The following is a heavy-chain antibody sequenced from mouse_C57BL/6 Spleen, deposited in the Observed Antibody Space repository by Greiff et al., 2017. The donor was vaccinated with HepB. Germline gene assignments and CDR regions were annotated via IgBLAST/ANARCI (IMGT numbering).Heavy chain of an antibody. CDR3: ARGKNYSGSSYYFDY. CDR2: ISSGSSTI. CDR1: GFTFSDYG. D-gene: IGHD1-1*01. Sequence: EVKVVESGGGLVKPGGSLKLSCAASGFTFSDYGMHWVRQAPEKGLEWVAYISSGSSTIYYADTVKGRFTISRDNAKNTLFLQMTSLRSEDTAMYYCARGKNYSGSSYYFDYWGQGTTLTVSS. J-gene: IGHJ2*01. V-gene: IGHV5-17*01.